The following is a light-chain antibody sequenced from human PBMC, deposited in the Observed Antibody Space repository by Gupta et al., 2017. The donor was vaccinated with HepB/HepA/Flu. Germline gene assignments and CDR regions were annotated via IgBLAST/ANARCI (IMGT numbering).Light chain of an antibody. J-gene: IGLJ2*01. CDR1: RSGDHY. Sequence: SYELPQPPSVSVSPVQTASTTCSGDRSGDHYAFWYQQKPGQSPVLVIDKESNRTAVSPGRFSSSNSGTTATPTIRGTQAMDEDEYYCQAWYSRSVVFGGGTKLTVL. CDR2: KES. V-gene: IGLV3-1*01. CDR3: QAWYSRSVV.